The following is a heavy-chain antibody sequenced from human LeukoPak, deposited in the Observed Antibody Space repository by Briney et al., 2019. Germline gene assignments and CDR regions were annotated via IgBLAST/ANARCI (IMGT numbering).Heavy chain of an antibody. D-gene: IGHD3-10*01. Sequence: GGSLRLSCAASGFTFSSYGMHWVRQAPGKGLEWVAVIWYDGSNKYYADSVKGRFTISRDNSKTTLYLKMNSLRAEDTAVYYCAKDGSGENFDYWGQGTLVTVSS. V-gene: IGHV3-33*06. J-gene: IGHJ4*02. CDR3: AKDGSGENFDY. CDR2: IWYDGSNK. CDR1: GFTFSSYG.